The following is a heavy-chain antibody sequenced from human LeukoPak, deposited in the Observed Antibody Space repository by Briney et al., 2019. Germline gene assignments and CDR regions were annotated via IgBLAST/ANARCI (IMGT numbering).Heavy chain of an antibody. CDR3: AGEGFNY. CDR1: GFTCSTYG. J-gene: IGHJ4*02. V-gene: IGHV3-33*01. Sequence: GGSLRLSCAASGFTCSTYGSHCGRQAPGKGLEWVAVIWSDGSDKYYADSVKGRFTISRDNAKNTLYLQMNSLRVEDTAVYYCAGEGFNYWGQGTLVTVSS. CDR2: IWSDGSDK.